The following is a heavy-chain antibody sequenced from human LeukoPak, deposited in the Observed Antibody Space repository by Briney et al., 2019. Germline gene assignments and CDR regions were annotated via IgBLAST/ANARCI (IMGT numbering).Heavy chain of an antibody. CDR2: ISYDESDE. Sequence: GGSLRLSCAASGFTFSNYALHWVRQAPGKGLEWVALISYDESDEYYADSVKGRFTISRDDSKNTLYLQMNSLRAEDTAVYYCARDSFAGGDFWSGYSPFGMDVWGKGTTVTVSS. CDR3: ARDSFAGGDFWSGYSPFGMDV. D-gene: IGHD3-3*01. J-gene: IGHJ6*04. CDR1: GFTFSNYA. V-gene: IGHV3-30*04.